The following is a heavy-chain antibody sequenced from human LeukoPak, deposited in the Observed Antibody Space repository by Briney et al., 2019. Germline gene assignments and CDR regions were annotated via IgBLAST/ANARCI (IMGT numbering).Heavy chain of an antibody. J-gene: IGHJ4*02. Sequence: GGSLRLSCAASGFTFSSYGMHWVRQAPGKGLEWVSSISSSSSYIYYADSVKGRFTISRDNAKNSLYLQMNSLRAEDTAVYYCARDRNDFWSGYPTPFDYWGQGTLVTVSS. CDR1: GFTFSSYG. CDR2: ISSSSSYI. D-gene: IGHD3-3*01. V-gene: IGHV3-21*01. CDR3: ARDRNDFWSGYPTPFDY.